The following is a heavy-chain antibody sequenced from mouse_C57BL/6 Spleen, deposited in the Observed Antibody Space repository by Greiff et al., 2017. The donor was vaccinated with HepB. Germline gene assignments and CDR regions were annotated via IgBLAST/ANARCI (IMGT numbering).Heavy chain of an antibody. Sequence: VKLVESGPELVKPGASVKISCKASGYAFSSSWMNWVKQRPGKGLEWIGRIYPGDGDTNYNGKFKGKATLTADKSSSTAYMQLSSLTSEDSAVYFCARGATTVVARYFDVWGTGTTVTVSS. J-gene: IGHJ1*03. CDR1: GYAFSSSW. CDR3: ARGATTVVARYFDV. V-gene: IGHV1-82*01. CDR2: IYPGDGDT. D-gene: IGHD1-1*01.